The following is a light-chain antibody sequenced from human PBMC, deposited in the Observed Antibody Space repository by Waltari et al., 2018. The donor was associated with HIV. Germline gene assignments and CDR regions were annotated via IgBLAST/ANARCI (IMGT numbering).Light chain of an antibody. J-gene: IGLJ2*01. V-gene: IGLV2-14*03. CDR1: SSDVGSYTY. CDR3: SSYTSSSTVV. Sequence: QSALTQPASVSGSPGPSITISCTGTSSDVGSYTYVSWYQLHPGKAPKLMIYDVSNRPSGVSDRFSGSKSANTASLTISGLQAEDEAHYYCSSYTSSSTVVFGGGTKLTVL. CDR2: DVS.